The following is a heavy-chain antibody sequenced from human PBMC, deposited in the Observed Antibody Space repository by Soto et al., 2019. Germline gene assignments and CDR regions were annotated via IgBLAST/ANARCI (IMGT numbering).Heavy chain of an antibody. Sequence: GGSLRLSCAASGFTFSSYAMSWVRQAPGRGLEWVSAISGSGGSTYYADSVKGRFTISRDNSKNTLYLQMNSLRAEDTAVYYWAKVNDFGVGLYYYYGRDVGGQGTRVTVSS. CDR1: GFTFSSYA. V-gene: IGHV3-23*01. CDR2: ISGSGGST. J-gene: IGHJ6*02. D-gene: IGHD3-3*01. CDR3: AKVNDFGVGLYYYYGRDV.